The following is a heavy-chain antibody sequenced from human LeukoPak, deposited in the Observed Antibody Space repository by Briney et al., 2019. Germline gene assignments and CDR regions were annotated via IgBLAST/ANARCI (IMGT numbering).Heavy chain of an antibody. CDR2: TYYRSKWHN. CDR1: GDSVSSNSAA. V-gene: IGHV6-1*01. D-gene: IGHD6-25*01. CDR3: ARGDSGFSAYYFDY. J-gene: IGHJ4*02. Sequence: SQTLSLTCAISGDSVSSNSAAWNWIRQSPSRGLEWLGRTYYRSKWHNDSAVFVKRRITINPDTSKNQFSLQMNSVTPEDTAVYYCARGDSGFSAYYFDYWGQGTLATVSS.